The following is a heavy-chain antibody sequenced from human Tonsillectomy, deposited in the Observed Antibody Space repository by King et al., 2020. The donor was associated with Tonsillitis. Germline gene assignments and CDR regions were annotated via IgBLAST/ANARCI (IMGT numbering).Heavy chain of an antibody. CDR1: GGSYSNYG. J-gene: IGHJ4*02. Sequence: VQLVESGAEVKKPGSSVKVSCQASGGSYSNYGINWVRQAPGQGLEWMGRIIPVISLTNYAQKFQARVTISADKSTNTAYMELSSLMSEDTAVYYCANDRGRRVEFYYFENWGQGTLVTVSS. V-gene: IGHV1-69*09. CDR3: ANDRGRRVEFYYFEN. D-gene: IGHD1-1*01. CDR2: IIPVISLT.